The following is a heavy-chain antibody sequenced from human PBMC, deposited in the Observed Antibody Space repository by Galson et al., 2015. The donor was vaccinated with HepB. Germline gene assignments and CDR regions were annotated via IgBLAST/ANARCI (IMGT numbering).Heavy chain of an antibody. D-gene: IGHD6-13*01. CDR1: GFTFSSYG. Sequence: SLRLSCAASGFTFSSYGMHWVRQAPGEGLEWVAVISYDGSNKYYADSVKGRFTISRDNSKNTLYLQMNSLRAEDTAVYYCAKEGEHSSSWYYYYYYMDVWGKGTTVTVSS. CDR3: AKEGEHSSSWYYYYYYMDV. V-gene: IGHV3-30*18. J-gene: IGHJ6*03. CDR2: ISYDGSNK.